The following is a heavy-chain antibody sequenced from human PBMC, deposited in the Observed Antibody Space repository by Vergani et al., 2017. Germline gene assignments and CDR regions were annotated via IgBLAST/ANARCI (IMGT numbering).Heavy chain of an antibody. CDR3: ASPNYGLTPFDY. J-gene: IGHJ4*02. Sequence: QVQLVESGGGVVQPGRSLRLSCAASGFTFSSYGMHWVRQAPGKGLEWVAVISYDGSNKYYADSVKGRFTISRDNSKNTLYLQMNSLRAEDTAVYYCASPNYGLTPFDYWGQGTLVTVSS. D-gene: IGHD3-10*01. CDR2: ISYDGSNK. V-gene: IGHV3-30*03. CDR1: GFTFSSYG.